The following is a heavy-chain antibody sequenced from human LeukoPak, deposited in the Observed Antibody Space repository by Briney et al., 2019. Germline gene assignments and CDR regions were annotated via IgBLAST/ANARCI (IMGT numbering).Heavy chain of an antibody. J-gene: IGHJ4*01. Sequence: VASVKVSCKASGYTFTGHHMHWVRQAPGQGLEWMGWIDPNSGGTNYAQKFQGRVTVTRDTSISTAYMELSRLKSDDTAVYYCAKWRGYSSGWSGPFDDWGQGTLVTASS. D-gene: IGHD6-19*01. CDR2: IDPNSGGT. V-gene: IGHV1-2*02. CDR1: GYTFTGHH. CDR3: AKWRGYSSGWSGPFDD.